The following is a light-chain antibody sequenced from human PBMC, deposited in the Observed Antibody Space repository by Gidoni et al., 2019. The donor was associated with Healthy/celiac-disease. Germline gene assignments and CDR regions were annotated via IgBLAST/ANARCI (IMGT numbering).Light chain of an antibody. J-gene: IGLJ1*01. CDR2: KDS. Sequence: SYELTPPPSVSVSPGQTARITCSGDALQKQYAYWYQQKPGQAPVLVIYKDSERPSGIPERFSGSSSGTTVTVTISGVQAEDEADYYCQSADSSGTYVFGTGTKVTVL. V-gene: IGLV3-25*02. CDR1: ALQKQY. CDR3: QSADSSGTYV.